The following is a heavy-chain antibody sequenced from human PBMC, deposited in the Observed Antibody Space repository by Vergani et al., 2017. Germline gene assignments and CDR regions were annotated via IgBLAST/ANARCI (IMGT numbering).Heavy chain of an antibody. CDR1: GFTFTTYA. V-gene: IGHV3-23*01. J-gene: IGHJ4*02. Sequence: EVQLLESGGGLVQPGGSLRLSCAASGFTFTTYAMSWVRQAPGKGLEWVSAISGSGGSTYYTDSVKGRFSISRDNSKNTLYLQMNSLRAEDTAVYYCAKQGDYDYVWGSQYYFDYWGQGTLVTVSS. CDR2: ISGSGGST. CDR3: AKQGDYDYVWGSQYYFDY. D-gene: IGHD3-16*01.